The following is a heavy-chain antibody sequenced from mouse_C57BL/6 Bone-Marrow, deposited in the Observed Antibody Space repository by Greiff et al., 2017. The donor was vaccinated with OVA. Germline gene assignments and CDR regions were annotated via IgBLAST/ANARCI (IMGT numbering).Heavy chain of an antibody. CDR1: GFTFSSYA. CDR3: AREGYDYDGY. V-gene: IGHV5-4*01. CDR2: ISDGGSYT. Sequence: EVKLVESGGGLVKPGGSLKLSCAASGFTFSSYAMSWVRQTPEKRLEWVATISDGGSYTYYPDNVKGRFTISRDNAKNNLYLQMSHLKSEDTAMYYCAREGYDYDGYWGQGTTLTVSS. D-gene: IGHD2-4*01. J-gene: IGHJ2*01.